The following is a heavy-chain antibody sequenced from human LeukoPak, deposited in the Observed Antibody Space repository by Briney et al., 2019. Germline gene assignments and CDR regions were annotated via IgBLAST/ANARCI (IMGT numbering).Heavy chain of an antibody. CDR1: GFTFSIYA. D-gene: IGHD6-13*01. Sequence: PGGSLRLSCVASGFTFSIYAMNWVRQAPGKGLEWVSLISGSGDNTHYAGSVKGRLTISRDNSKNTLYLQVNSLRAEDTAVYYCAKMRGQQQRDWYFDLWGRGTLVTVSS. CDR2: ISGSGDNT. J-gene: IGHJ2*01. V-gene: IGHV3-23*01. CDR3: AKMRGQQQRDWYFDL.